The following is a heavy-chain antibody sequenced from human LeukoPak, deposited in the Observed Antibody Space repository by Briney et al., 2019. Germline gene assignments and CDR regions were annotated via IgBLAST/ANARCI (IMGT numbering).Heavy chain of an antibody. CDR1: GFTFSSYG. V-gene: IGHV3-23*01. CDR2: ISGSGGST. CDR3: AKRYCSGGTCNPLDY. Sequence: GGSLRLSCAASGFTFSSYGMHWVRQAPGKGLEWVSAISGSGGSTYYADSVKGRFTISRDNSKNTLFMQMNSLRAEDTAVYYCAKRYCSGGTCNPLDYWGQGTLVTVSS. D-gene: IGHD2-15*01. J-gene: IGHJ4*02.